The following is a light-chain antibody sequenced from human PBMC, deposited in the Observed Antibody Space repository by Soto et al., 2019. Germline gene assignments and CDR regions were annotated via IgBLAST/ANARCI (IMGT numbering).Light chain of an antibody. CDR1: QSVTSSY. CDR2: GAS. V-gene: IGKV3-20*01. Sequence: TNSQSTLSLSPGERATLSCRASQSVTSSYLAWYQQKPGQSPRLLISGASSRATGIPDRFSGSGSGTDFTLTISSLEPEDCAVDYCPRYAFLLQRFGRVGKLAIK. CDR3: PRYAFLLQR. J-gene: IGKJ1*01.